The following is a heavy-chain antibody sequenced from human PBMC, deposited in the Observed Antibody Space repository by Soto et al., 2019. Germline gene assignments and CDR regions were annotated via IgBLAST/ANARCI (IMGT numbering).Heavy chain of an antibody. D-gene: IGHD4-17*01. Sequence: GGSLRLSCAASGFTVSSNYMSWVRQAPGKGLEWVSVIYSGGSTYYADSVKSRFTISRDNSKNTLYLQMNSLRAEDTAVYYCARAPTTVATPYYFDYWGQGTLVTVSS. CDR1: GFTVSSNY. V-gene: IGHV3-53*01. J-gene: IGHJ4*02. CDR2: IYSGGST. CDR3: ARAPTTVATPYYFDY.